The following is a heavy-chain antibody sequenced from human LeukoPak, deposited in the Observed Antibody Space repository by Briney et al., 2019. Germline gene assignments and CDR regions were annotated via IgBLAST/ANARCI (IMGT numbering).Heavy chain of an antibody. V-gene: IGHV3-74*01. CDR2: INTDGRST. Sequence: SVGSLRLSCAASGFTFSDYWMHWVRHTPGKGLVWVSRINTDGRSTNYADSVKGRFTISRDNAQHTLYLQMHSLRAADTDVYYCARDLRVANWFDPWGQGTPVTVSS. D-gene: IGHD2-15*01. CDR3: ARDLRVANWFDP. CDR1: GFTFSDYW. J-gene: IGHJ5*02.